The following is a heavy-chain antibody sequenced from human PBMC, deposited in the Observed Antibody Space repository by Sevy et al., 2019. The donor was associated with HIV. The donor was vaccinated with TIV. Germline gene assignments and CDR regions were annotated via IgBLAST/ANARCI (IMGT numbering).Heavy chain of an antibody. D-gene: IGHD7-27*01. CDR3: ARTPGAYDAFDL. Sequence: GGSLRLSCAASGFTFISYSMNWVRQAPGTGLEWVSSISGLSNYIYYADSLKGRFTISRDNAKNSLYLQMNSLRAEDTAVYYCARTPGAYDAFDLWGQGTMVTVSS. J-gene: IGHJ3*01. CDR1: GFTFISYS. V-gene: IGHV3-21*01. CDR2: ISGLSNYI.